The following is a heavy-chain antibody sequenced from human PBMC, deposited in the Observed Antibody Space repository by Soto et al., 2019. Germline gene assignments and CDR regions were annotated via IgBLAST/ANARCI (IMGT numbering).Heavy chain of an antibody. CDR2: ISDTGSSH. CDR1: GFTFSSYG. Sequence: PGGSLRLSCVGSGFTFSSYGMHWVRQAPGKGLECVAVISDTGSSHYYAASVEGRFTISRENSKNSLCLHMDRLRVEDTAVYYCAKDRGGDCPDNSCYFGADYWGQGTPVTVSS. J-gene: IGHJ4*02. CDR3: AKDRGGDCPDNSCYFGADY. D-gene: IGHD2-2*01. V-gene: IGHV3-30*18.